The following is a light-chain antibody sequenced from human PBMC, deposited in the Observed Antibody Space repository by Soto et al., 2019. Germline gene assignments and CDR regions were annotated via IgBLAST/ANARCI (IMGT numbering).Light chain of an antibody. CDR2: GAS. J-gene: IGKJ5*01. CDR3: QQHSKWPIT. V-gene: IGKV3D-20*02. CDR1: QSVSSN. Sequence: EIVMTQSPATLSVSPGERATLSCRASQSVSSNLAWYQQKPGQAPRLLIYGASSRATGVPDRFSASGSGTDFTLTISRLEPEDFAVYYCQQHSKWPITFGQGTRLEIK.